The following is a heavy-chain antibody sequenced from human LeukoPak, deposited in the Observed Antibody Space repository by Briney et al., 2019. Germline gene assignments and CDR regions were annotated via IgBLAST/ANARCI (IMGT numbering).Heavy chain of an antibody. D-gene: IGHD4-17*01. CDR2: INHKGGT. CDR1: GGSFSGYY. CDR3: ERETTAFDY. V-gene: IGHV4-34*01. J-gene: IGHJ4*02. Sequence: SETLSLTCAVYGGSFSGYYWSWIRQPPAKGLKWMGEINHKGGTNYNPSLKSRVTISVDTSKNQFSLRLSSVTAADTAVYYCERETTAFDYWGQGTLVTVSS.